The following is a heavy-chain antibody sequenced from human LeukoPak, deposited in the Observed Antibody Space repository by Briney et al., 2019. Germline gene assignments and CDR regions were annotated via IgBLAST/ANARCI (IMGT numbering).Heavy chain of an antibody. V-gene: IGHV1-2*02. D-gene: IGHD5-12*01. J-gene: IGHJ3*02. CDR1: GYTFTGYY. CDR2: ISPNRGGT. CDR3: ARVIDYRDAFDI. Sequence: GASVKVSCKASGYTFTGYYMHWVRQAPGQGLEWMGWISPNRGGTNYVQKLQGRVTMTRDTSISTAYMELSRLRSDDTAVYYCARVIDYRDAFDIWGQGTMVTVSS.